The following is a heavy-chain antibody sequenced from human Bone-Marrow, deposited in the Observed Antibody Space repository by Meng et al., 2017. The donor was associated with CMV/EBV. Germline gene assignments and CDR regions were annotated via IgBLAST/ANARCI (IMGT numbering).Heavy chain of an antibody. J-gene: IGHJ3*02. V-gene: IGHV4-61*01. Sequence: SETLSLTCTVSGGFVSSGSYYWNWIRQPPGKGLEWIGYVYYSGSTNYNPSLKSRVTISVDTSKNQFSLKLSSVTAADTAVYYCARGPLYNWNYDAFDIWGQGTMVTVSS. CDR1: GGFVSSGSYY. CDR2: VYYSGST. D-gene: IGHD1-7*01. CDR3: ARGPLYNWNYDAFDI.